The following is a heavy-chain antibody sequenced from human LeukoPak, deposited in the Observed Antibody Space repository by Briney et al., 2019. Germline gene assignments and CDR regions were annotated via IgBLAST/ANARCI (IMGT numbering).Heavy chain of an antibody. CDR3: ARAVAGTSYYYYYMDV. CDR1: GYSISGGYY. CDR2: IYHSGST. Sequence: SETLSLTCTVSGYSISGGYYWGWIRQPPGKGLEWIGSIYHSGSTYYNPSLKSRVTISVDTSKNQFSLKLSSVTAADTAVYYCARAVAGTSYYYYYMDVWGKGTTVTVSS. V-gene: IGHV4-38-2*02. J-gene: IGHJ6*03. D-gene: IGHD6-19*01.